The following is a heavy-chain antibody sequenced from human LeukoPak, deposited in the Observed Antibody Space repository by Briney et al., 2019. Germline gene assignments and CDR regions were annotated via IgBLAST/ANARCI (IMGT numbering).Heavy chain of an antibody. CDR1: GFTFSSYE. CDR2: ISSSGSTI. Sequence: GGSLRLSCAASGFTFSSYEMNWARQAPGKGLEWVSYISSSGSTIYYADSVKGRFTISRDNAKNSLYLQMNSLRAEDTAVYYCATAVVVAATSFDYWGQGTLVTVSS. V-gene: IGHV3-48*03. CDR3: ATAVVVAATSFDY. D-gene: IGHD2-15*01. J-gene: IGHJ4*02.